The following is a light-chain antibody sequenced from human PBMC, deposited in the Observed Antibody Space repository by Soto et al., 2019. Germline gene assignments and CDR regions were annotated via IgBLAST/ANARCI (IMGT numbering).Light chain of an antibody. CDR3: QQYGSSPPIT. CDR1: QSVNNNY. V-gene: IGKV3-20*01. CDR2: GSS. J-gene: IGKJ4*01. Sequence: GTVSLSPGERATLSCRASQSVNNNYLSWYQHRPGQAPRLLIYGSSYRATGIPDRFSGSGSGTDFTLTISRLEPEDFAVYYCQQYGSSPPITFGGGTKV.